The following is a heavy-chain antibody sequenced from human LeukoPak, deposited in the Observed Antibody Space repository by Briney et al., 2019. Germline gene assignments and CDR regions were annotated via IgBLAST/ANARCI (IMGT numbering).Heavy chain of an antibody. CDR2: ISSSSTYT. V-gene: IGHV3-11*03. D-gene: IGHD3-16*01. Sequence: PGGSLRLSCAVSGFSFSDSYMSWIRQAPGKGLEWLSYISSSSTYTNYADSVKGRFTISRDDAKNSLYLQMNSLRAEDTAVYNCAKSGGALDYWGQGTLVTVSS. CDR3: AKSGGALDY. CDR1: GFSFSDSY. J-gene: IGHJ4*02.